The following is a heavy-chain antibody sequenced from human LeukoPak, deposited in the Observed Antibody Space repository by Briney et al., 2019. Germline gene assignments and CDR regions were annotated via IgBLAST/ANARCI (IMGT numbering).Heavy chain of an antibody. D-gene: IGHD2-2*01. J-gene: IGHJ6*02. CDR3: ARDQDVVVPAAPLGYGMDV. V-gene: IGHV4-30-4*01. Sequence: PSETLSLTCTLSGGPISIGDYYWTWIRQPAGKGLEWIGYIYYSGSIYYNPSLKSRVTISVDTSKNQFSLRLSSVTAADTAVYYCARDQDVVVPAAPLGYGMDVWGQGTTVTVSS. CDR2: IYYSGSI. CDR1: GGPISIGDYY.